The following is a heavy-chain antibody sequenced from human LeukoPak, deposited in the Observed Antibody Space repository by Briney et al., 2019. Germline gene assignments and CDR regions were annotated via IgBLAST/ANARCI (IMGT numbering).Heavy chain of an antibody. CDR2: ISTSSEYI. Sequence: GGSLRLSCAASGFTFSSYSMNWVRQAPGKGLEWVSSISTSSEYIYYADSVKGRFTISRNNAKHSLYLQMNSLRADDTAVYYCARDYYGSGTFDYWGQGTLVTVSS. CDR1: GFTFSSYS. J-gene: IGHJ4*02. CDR3: ARDYYGSGTFDY. V-gene: IGHV3-21*01. D-gene: IGHD3-10*01.